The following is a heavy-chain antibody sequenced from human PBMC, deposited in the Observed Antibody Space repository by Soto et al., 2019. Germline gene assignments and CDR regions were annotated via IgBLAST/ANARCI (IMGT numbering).Heavy chain of an antibody. J-gene: IGHJ4*02. CDR3: AKVYRHFWSGNPFYFDC. V-gene: IGHV3-23*01. Sequence: GGSLRLSCAASGFTFSRCAMSWVRQAPGKGLEGVSSIRGNGGTTYYADSVKGRFTVSRDNSKNTLFLQMNSLRVEDRAVYYCAKVYRHFWSGNPFYFDCRGQGTLVTVSS. D-gene: IGHD3-3*02. CDR2: IRGNGGTT. CDR1: GFTFSRCA.